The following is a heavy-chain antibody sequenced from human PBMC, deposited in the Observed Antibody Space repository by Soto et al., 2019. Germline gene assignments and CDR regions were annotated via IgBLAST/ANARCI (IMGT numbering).Heavy chain of an antibody. D-gene: IGHD5-12*01. Sequence: GSLRLSCAVSGFSLNNYWMHWVRQRPGKGLVWVTRIYRDGTTSYADSVKGRFTISRDNAKNTVSLQMNSLKDEDTAVYYCMRGNTGYGNFDPWGQGTLVTVSS. CDR2: IYRDGTT. CDR1: GFSLNNYW. J-gene: IGHJ5*02. CDR3: MRGNTGYGNFDP. V-gene: IGHV3-74*01.